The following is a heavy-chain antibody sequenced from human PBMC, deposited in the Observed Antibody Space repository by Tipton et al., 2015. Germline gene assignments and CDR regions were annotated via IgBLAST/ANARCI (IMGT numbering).Heavy chain of an antibody. Sequence: LRLSCTVSGVSISSGGYYWSWIRQHPGKGLEWIGYIYYTGDTYYNPSLKSRGNISADTSKNQFSLKLSSVTAADTAVYYCARSFCSGGSCYYYYGLGVWGQGTTVTVSS. CDR3: ARSFCSGGSCYYYYGLGV. J-gene: IGHJ6*02. V-gene: IGHV4-31*02. CDR1: GVSISSGGYY. D-gene: IGHD2-15*01. CDR2: IYYTGDT.